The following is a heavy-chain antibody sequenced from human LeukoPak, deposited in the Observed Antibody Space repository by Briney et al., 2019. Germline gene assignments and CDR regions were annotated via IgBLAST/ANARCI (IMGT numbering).Heavy chain of an antibody. J-gene: IGHJ4*02. V-gene: IGHV3-64D*06. CDR2: ISSNGGST. CDR3: VKDGYAYGSLFDY. CDR1: GFTFSNYA. Sequence: GGSLRLSCSASGFTFSNYAMHWVRQAPGKGLEYVSAISSNGGSTYFADSVKGRFTISRDNSKSTLYLQMSSLRAEDTAVYYCVKDGYAYGSLFDYWGQGTLVTVSS. D-gene: IGHD3-10*01.